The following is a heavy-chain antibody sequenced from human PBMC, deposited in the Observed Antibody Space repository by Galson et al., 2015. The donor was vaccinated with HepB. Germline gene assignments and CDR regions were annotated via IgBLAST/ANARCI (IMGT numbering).Heavy chain of an antibody. Sequence: SLRLSCAASGFAISTNYMTWVRQAPGKGLECVSGIYSGGGTHYSDSVKGRFTVSRDISKNTLFLQINNVRADDTAVYYCARGLVSSGYYGDFWGQGTRVTVSS. J-gene: IGHJ4*02. V-gene: IGHV3-53*01. CDR1: GFAISTNY. CDR3: ARGLVSSGYYGDF. CDR2: IYSGGGT. D-gene: IGHD3-22*01.